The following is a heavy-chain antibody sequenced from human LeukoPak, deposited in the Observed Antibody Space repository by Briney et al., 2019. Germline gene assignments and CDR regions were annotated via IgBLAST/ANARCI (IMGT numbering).Heavy chain of an antibody. Sequence: SETLSLTCAVYGGSFSGYYWSWIRQPPGKGLEWNGAINHSGRTNYNPSLKRRFTIPVDTPKIQFSLKLSSVTAADTAVYYCARAQADSSSGPDAMDVWGQGTTVTVSS. CDR1: GGSFSGYY. D-gene: IGHD6-6*01. CDR3: ARAQADSSSGPDAMDV. V-gene: IGHV4-34*01. CDR2: INHSGRT. J-gene: IGHJ6*02.